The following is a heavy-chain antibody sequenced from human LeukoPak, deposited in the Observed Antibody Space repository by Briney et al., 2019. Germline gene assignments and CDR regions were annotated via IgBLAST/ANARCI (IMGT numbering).Heavy chain of an antibody. Sequence: GGSLRLSCAASGFTFSSYGMHWVRQAAGKGLEWVAFIRFDGSNKYYGDFVKGRFTISRDDSKNTLYLQMNSLRPEDTAIYYCAKEATSPTHYYYYYYMDDWGKGTTITVSS. CDR3: AKEATSPTHYYYYYYMDD. V-gene: IGHV3-30*02. J-gene: IGHJ6*03. CDR2: IRFDGSNK. D-gene: IGHD2-15*01. CDR1: GFTFSSYG.